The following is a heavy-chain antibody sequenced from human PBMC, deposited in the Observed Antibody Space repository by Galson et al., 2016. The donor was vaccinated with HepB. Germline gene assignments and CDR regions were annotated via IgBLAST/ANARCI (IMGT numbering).Heavy chain of an antibody. Sequence: SLRLSCAASGSTLNIYTMYWVRQAPGKGLEWVAVISYDGKKKYIADSLKGRFTISRDNSKSTVYLQMNSLRAEDTAVYYCARGAGTVMTVIYFDYWGQGAPVTVSS. J-gene: IGHJ4*02. CDR3: ARGAGTVMTVIYFDY. CDR1: GSTLNIYT. CDR2: ISYDGKKK. D-gene: IGHD2-21*02. V-gene: IGHV3-30*04.